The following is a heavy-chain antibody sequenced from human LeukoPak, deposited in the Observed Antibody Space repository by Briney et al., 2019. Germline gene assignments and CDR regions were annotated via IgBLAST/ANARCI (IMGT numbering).Heavy chain of an antibody. CDR2: TNSDGSST. J-gene: IGHJ5*02. V-gene: IGHV3-74*01. CDR1: GFTFSTYW. CDR3: ARVKLASQTAWFDP. Sequence: GGSLRLSCAASGFTFSTYWMHWVRQAPGEGLVWVSRTNSDGSSTTYADSVKGRFTISRDNAKNTLYLQMNSLRVEDTAVYYCARVKLASQTAWFDPWGQGTLVTVSS.